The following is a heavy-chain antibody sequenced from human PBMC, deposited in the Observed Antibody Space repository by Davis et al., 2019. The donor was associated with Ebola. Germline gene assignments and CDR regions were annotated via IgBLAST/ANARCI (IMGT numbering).Heavy chain of an antibody. CDR3: AKSGNQPGSNWHSNWFDP. D-gene: IGHD6-13*01. J-gene: IGHJ5*02. Sequence: GRFTIPRDNAKNALYLQMNSLRAEDTARYYCAKSGNQPGSNWHSNWFDPWGQGTLVTVSS. V-gene: IGHV3-11*03.